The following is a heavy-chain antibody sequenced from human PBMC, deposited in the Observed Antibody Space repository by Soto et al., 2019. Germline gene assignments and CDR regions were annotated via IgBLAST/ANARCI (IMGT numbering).Heavy chain of an antibody. D-gene: IGHD3-22*01. J-gene: IGHJ4*02. Sequence: GGSLRLSCAASGFTFSSYAMSWVRQAPGKGLEWVSGISVSGSTTYYADSVKGRFTISIDNSKNTLYLQMSSLRAEDTAVYYCARGGYYDSTGYANWGQGTLVTVSS. V-gene: IGHV3-23*01. CDR2: ISVSGSTT. CDR3: ARGGYYDSTGYAN. CDR1: GFTFSSYA.